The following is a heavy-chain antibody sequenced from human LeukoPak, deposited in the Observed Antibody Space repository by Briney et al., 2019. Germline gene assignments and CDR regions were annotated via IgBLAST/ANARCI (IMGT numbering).Heavy chain of an antibody. D-gene: IGHD4-23*01. Sequence: PSETLSLTCTVSGYSISSGYYWSWIRQPAGKGLEWIGRIYTSGSTNYNPSLKSRVTISVDTSKNQFSLKLSSVTAADTAVYYCARSPHYGGNPEDAFDIWGQGTMVTVSS. CDR1: GYSISSGYY. CDR3: ARSPHYGGNPEDAFDI. J-gene: IGHJ3*02. CDR2: IYTSGST. V-gene: IGHV4-61*02.